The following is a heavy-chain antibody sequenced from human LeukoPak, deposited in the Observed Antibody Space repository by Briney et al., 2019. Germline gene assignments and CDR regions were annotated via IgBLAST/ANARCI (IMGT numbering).Heavy chain of an antibody. CDR1: GGSFSGYY. CDR2: INHSGST. V-gene: IGHV4-34*01. D-gene: IGHD6-6*01. J-gene: IGHJ4*02. Sequence: SETLSLTCAVYGGSFSGYYWSWIRQPPGKGLEWIGEINHSGSTNYNPSLKSRVTISVDTSKNQFSLKLSSVTAADTAVYYCASRGIAARLGYYFDYWGQGTPVTVSS. CDR3: ASRGIAARLGYYFDY.